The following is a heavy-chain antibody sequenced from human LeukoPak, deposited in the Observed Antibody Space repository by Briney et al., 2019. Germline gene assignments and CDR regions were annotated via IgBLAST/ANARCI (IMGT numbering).Heavy chain of an antibody. CDR3: AKVPGGDGYNSLDY. J-gene: IGHJ4*02. Sequence: PGGSLRLSCAASGFTFSSYGMHWVRRAPGKGLEWVAVIWYDGSNKYYADSVKGRFTISRDNSKNTLYLQMNSLRAEDTAVYYCAKVPGGDGYNSLDYWGQGTLVTVSS. CDR1: GFTFSSYG. V-gene: IGHV3-33*06. D-gene: IGHD5-24*01. CDR2: IWYDGSNK.